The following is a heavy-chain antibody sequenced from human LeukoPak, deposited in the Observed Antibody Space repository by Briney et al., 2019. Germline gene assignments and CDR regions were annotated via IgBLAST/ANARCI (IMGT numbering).Heavy chain of an antibody. CDR3: ARDPSPSYYYGSGSYYPYNWFDP. D-gene: IGHD3-10*01. V-gene: IGHV3-11*01. Sequence: PGGSLRLSCAASGFTFSDYYMSWIRQAPGKGLEWDSYISSSGSTIYYADSVKGRFTISRDNAKNSLYLQMNSLRAGDTAVYYCARDPSPSYYYGSGSYYPYNWFDPWGQGTLVTVSS. CDR2: ISSSGSTI. CDR1: GFTFSDYY. J-gene: IGHJ5*02.